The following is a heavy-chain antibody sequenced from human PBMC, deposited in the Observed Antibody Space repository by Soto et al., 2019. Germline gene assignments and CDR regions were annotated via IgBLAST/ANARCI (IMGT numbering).Heavy chain of an antibody. Sequence: GESLKISCKCSGYSFTSYWIGLVRQKPGKGLEWMGIIYPGDSDTRYSPSFQGQVTISADKSISTAYLQWSSLKASDTAMYYCARSSIAAAGTGYYYYYYGMDVWGQGTTVTVSS. CDR2: IYPGDSDT. D-gene: IGHD6-13*01. CDR3: ARSSIAAAGTGYYYYYYGMDV. V-gene: IGHV5-51*01. CDR1: GYSFTSYW. J-gene: IGHJ6*02.